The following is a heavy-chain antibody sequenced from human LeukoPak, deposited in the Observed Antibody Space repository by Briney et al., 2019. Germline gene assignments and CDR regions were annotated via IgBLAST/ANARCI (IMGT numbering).Heavy chain of an antibody. CDR2: IYYSGST. D-gene: IGHD3-16*01. CDR3: ARRRGDNKTYYSDY. J-gene: IGHJ4*02. CDR1: GGSIRSDDYY. V-gene: IGHV4-30-4*01. Sequence: SQTLSLTCTVSGGSIRSDDYYWSWIRQSPGRGLEWIGYIYYSGSTYYNPSLKSRLSISVDTSKNQFSLKLSSVTAADTAVYYCARRRGDNKTYYSDYWGQGTLVTVSS.